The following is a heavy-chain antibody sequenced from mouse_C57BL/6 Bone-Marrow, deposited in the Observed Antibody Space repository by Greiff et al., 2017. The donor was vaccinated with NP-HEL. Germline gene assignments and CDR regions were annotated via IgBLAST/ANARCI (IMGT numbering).Heavy chain of an antibody. J-gene: IGHJ3*01. D-gene: IGHD2-3*01. V-gene: IGHV1-69*01. CDR3: ARIYPFAY. Sequence: QVQLQQPGAELVMPGASVKLSCKASGYTFTSYWMHWVKQRPGQGLEWIGEIDPSDSYTNYNQKFKGKSTLTVDKSSSTAYMQLSSLTSEDSAVYDCARIYPFAYWGQGTLVTVSA. CDR2: IDPSDSYT. CDR1: GYTFTSYW.